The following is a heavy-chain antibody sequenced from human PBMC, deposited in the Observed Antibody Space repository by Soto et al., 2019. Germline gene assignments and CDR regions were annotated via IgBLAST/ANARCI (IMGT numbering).Heavy chain of an antibody. J-gene: IGHJ4*02. D-gene: IGHD6-19*01. CDR2: ISSSSSYI. CDR3: ARDFGSSGWYEMIFDY. CDR1: GFTFSSYS. Sequence: PGGSLRLSCAASGFTFSSYSMNWVRQAPGKGLEWVSSISSSSSYIYYADSVKGRFTISRDNAKNSLYLQMNSLRAEDTAVYYCARDFGSSGWYEMIFDYWGQGTLVTVSS. V-gene: IGHV3-21*01.